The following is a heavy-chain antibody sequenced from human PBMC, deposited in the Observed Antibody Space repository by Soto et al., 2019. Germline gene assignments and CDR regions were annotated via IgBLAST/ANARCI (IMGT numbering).Heavy chain of an antibody. CDR2: IDPSGGST. D-gene: IGHD3-22*01. V-gene: IGHV1-46*01. CDR1: GFTFTTYY. CDR3: ARVPYDTTGYYAF. Sequence: QVRLVQSGAEVNKPGASVSISCKTSGFTFTTYYIHWVRQAPGQGLEWMGMIDPSGGSTTYAQKFQGRITMTSDMSTSTVYMELSSLRSEDTAVYYCARVPYDTTGYYAFWGQGTLVTVSS. J-gene: IGHJ4*02.